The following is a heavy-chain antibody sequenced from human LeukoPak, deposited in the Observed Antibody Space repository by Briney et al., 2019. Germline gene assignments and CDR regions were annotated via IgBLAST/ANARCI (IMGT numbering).Heavy chain of an antibody. Sequence: SETLSLTCTVSGGSISSYYWSWIRQPPGKGLEWIGYIYYSGSTNYNPSLKSRVTISVDTSKNQFSLKLSSVTAADTAVYYCARASRDCSSTSCYYIAFDPWGQGTLVTVSS. CDR3: ARASRDCSSTSCYYIAFDP. CDR1: GGSISSYY. CDR2: IYYSGST. J-gene: IGHJ5*02. D-gene: IGHD2-2*01. V-gene: IGHV4-59*01.